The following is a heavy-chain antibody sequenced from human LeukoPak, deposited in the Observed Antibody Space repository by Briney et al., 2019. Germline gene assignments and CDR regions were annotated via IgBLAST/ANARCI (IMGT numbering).Heavy chain of an antibody. Sequence: GESLKISCKGSGYGFTSYWIGWVRQMPGKGLEWMGIIYPGDSDTRYSPSFQGQVTISADKSISTAYLQWSSLKASDTAMYYCARLGYYYDSSGHYVFDYWGQGTLVTVSS. J-gene: IGHJ4*02. CDR3: ARLGYYYDSSGHYVFDY. D-gene: IGHD3-22*01. CDR1: GYGFTSYW. CDR2: IYPGDSDT. V-gene: IGHV5-51*01.